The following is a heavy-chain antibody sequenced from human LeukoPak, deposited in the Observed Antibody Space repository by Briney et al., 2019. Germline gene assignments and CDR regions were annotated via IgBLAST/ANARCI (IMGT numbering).Heavy chain of an antibody. CDR2: INHSGST. J-gene: IGHJ4*02. Sequence: SETLSLTCAVYGGSFSGYYWSWIRQPPGKGLEWIGEINHSGSTNYNPSLKSRVTISVDTSKNQFSLKLSSVTAADTAVYYCARGNSGYDLWSGYQPFDYWGQGTLVTVSS. CDR3: ARGNSGYDLWSGYQPFDY. CDR1: GGSFSGYY. D-gene: IGHD3-3*01. V-gene: IGHV4-34*01.